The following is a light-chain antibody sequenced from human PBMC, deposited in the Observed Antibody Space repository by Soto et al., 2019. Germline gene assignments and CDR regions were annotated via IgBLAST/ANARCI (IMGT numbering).Light chain of an antibody. Sequence: DIKMTQSPSTLSASLGDRVTITCRASQNINSWLAWYQQKPGKAPNLLIHKASSLENGVPSRFSGSGSGTEFTLTISSLQPDDFATYYCRQYKSYWTFGQGTKVDIK. CDR1: QNINSW. CDR2: KAS. CDR3: RQYKSYWT. V-gene: IGKV1-5*03. J-gene: IGKJ1*01.